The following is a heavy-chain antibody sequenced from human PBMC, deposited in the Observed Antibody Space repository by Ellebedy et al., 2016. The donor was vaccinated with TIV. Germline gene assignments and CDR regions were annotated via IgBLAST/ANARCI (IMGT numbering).Heavy chain of an antibody. CDR3: ATDGSYGDYLSPTHAFVM. D-gene: IGHD4-17*01. CDR2: INQDGSDK. V-gene: IGHV3-7*01. Sequence: GGSLRLSCAASGFTFNSYWMTWVRQAPGKGLEWVANINQDGSDKYYVDSLKGRFTISRDNAKNSLYLQMNSLRGEDTAVYYCATDGSYGDYLSPTHAFVMWGQGTLVTVSA. J-gene: IGHJ3*02. CDR1: GFTFNSYW.